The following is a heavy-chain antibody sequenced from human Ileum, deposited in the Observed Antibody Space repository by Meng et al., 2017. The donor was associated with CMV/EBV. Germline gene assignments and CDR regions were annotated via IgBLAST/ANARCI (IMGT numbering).Heavy chain of an antibody. CDR3: ARVAFCGDNCYYHFDS. D-gene: IGHD2-21*01. V-gene: IGHV3-74*03. J-gene: IGHJ4*02. Sequence: GGSLRLSCAASGFTFSRYWMHWVRQAPGKGLVWVSRISNDGSIITYADSVKGRFTISRDNAENTLYLQMNSLRAEDTAVYYCARVAFCGDNCYYHFDSWGQGTLVTVSS. CDR1: GFTFSRYW. CDR2: ISNDGSII.